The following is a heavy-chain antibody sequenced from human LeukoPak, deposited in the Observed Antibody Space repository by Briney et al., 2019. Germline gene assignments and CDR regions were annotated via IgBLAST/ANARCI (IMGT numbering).Heavy chain of an antibody. V-gene: IGHV4-4*07. CDR3: ARDLFGANWGYYYYYMDV. CDR2: IYTSGST. J-gene: IGHJ6*03. D-gene: IGHD7-27*01. Sequence: PSETLSLTCTVSGGSISSYYWSWIRQPAGKGLEWIGRIYTSGSTNYNPSLKSRVTMSVDTSKNQFSLKLSSVTAADTAVYYCARDLFGANWGYYYYYMDVWGKGTTVTVSS. CDR1: GGSISSYY.